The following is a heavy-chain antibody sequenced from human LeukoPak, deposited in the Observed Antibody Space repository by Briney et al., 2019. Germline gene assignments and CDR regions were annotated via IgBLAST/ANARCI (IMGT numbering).Heavy chain of an antibody. CDR1: GFKFSSYI. V-gene: IGHV3-30-3*01. CDR3: ARGILEKNSVAFDL. CDR2: RSSSGDTK. D-gene: IGHD3-3*01. J-gene: IGHJ3*01. Sequence: GGDLRLSGAASGFKFSSYIVHSVRQAPGKGPEWVALRSSSGDTKDFATYVKGRFTVSRDNSENTLYLQMNSLGADDTAVYYCARGILEKNSVAFDLWGQGTMVTVS.